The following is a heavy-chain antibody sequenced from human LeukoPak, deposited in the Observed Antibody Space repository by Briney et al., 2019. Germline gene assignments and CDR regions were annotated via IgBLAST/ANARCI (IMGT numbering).Heavy chain of an antibody. Sequence: SGGSLRLSCAASGFTFSSYAMSCVRQAPGKGLEWVSAISGSGGSTYYADSVKGRFTISRDNSKNTLYLQMNSLRAEDTAVYYCAKDQRGYSYAPDYWGQGTLVTVSS. V-gene: IGHV3-23*01. J-gene: IGHJ4*02. D-gene: IGHD5-18*01. CDR1: GFTFSSYA. CDR2: ISGSGGST. CDR3: AKDQRGYSYAPDY.